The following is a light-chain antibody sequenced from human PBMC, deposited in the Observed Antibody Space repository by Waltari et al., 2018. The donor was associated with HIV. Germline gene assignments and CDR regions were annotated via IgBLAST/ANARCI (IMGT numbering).Light chain of an antibody. Sequence: QSVLTQPPSVSGAPGQRVTISSTGSSSNIGAGYDVHSYQQLPGTAPKLLIYGNTHRASGVPDRFSGSKSDTSASLAITGLQSEDEADYYCQSYDSTLSGSDWVFGGGTKLTVL. V-gene: IGLV1-40*01. CDR1: SSNIGAGYD. CDR2: GNT. J-gene: IGLJ3*02. CDR3: QSYDSTLSGSDWV.